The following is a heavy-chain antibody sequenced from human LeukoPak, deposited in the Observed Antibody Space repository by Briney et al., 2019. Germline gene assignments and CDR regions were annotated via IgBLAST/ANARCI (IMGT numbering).Heavy chain of an antibody. CDR2: IYYSGST. D-gene: IGHD4-23*01. Sequence: SETLSLTCTVSGGSISSYYWSWIRQPPGKGLEWIGYIYYSGSTSYNPSLKSRVTVSVDTSKNQFSLKLRSVTAADTAVYYCARGAGGTVVTRPFDYWGQGTLVTVSS. CDR1: GGSISSYY. CDR3: ARGAGGTVVTRPFDY. V-gene: IGHV4-59*01. J-gene: IGHJ4*02.